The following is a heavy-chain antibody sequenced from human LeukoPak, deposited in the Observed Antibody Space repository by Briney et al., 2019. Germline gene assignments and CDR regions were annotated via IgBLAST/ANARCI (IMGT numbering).Heavy chain of an antibody. J-gene: IGHJ4*02. Sequence: PGESLRLSCAASGFTFGDHYMDWVRQAPGKGLEWVGRSRNKISSYTTEYAASVKGRFTISRDDSANSLYLQMNSLRTEDTAIYYCARVRTGNYGEYDYWGQGTLVTVSS. CDR3: ARVRTGNYGEYDY. D-gene: IGHD1-7*01. CDR2: SRNKISSYTT. CDR1: GFTFGDHY. V-gene: IGHV3-72*01.